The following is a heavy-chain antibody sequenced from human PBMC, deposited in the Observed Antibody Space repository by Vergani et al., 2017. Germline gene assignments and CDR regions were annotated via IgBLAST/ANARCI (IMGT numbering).Heavy chain of an antibody. Sequence: QVQLVQSGAEVKKPGASVKVSCKASGYTFTSYDINWVRQATGQGLEWMGWMNPNSGNTGYAQKFQGRVTMTRNTSISTAYMELSSLRSEDTAVYYCARDKGDYYSSGSYYNLRRWFDPWGQGTLVTVSS. CDR2: MNPNSGNT. CDR1: GYTFTSYD. V-gene: IGHV1-8*01. J-gene: IGHJ5*02. CDR3: ARDKGDYYSSGSYYNLRRWFDP. D-gene: IGHD3-10*01.